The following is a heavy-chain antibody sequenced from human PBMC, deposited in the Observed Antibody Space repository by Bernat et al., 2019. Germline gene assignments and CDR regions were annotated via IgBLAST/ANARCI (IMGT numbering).Heavy chain of an antibody. J-gene: IGHJ4*02. Sequence: EVQLVESGGDLVQPGGSLRLSCAASGFTFSNYEMNWVRQAPGKGLEWVSYIDSSSSSIYYADSVKGRFTISRDNAKNSLYLQMNSLRIEDTAVYYCARDSNSESSKTIDYRGQGTLVTVSS. V-gene: IGHV3-48*03. CDR1: GFTFSNYE. CDR3: ARDSNSESSKTIDY. CDR2: IDSSSSSI. D-gene: IGHD1-26*01.